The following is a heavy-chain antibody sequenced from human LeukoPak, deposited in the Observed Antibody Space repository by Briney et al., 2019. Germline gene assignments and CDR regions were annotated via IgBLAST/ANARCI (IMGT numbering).Heavy chain of an antibody. V-gene: IGHV4-34*01. J-gene: IGHJ3*02. Sequence: SETLSLTCAVYGGSFSGYYWSWIRQPPGKGLEWIGEINHSGSTNYDPSLTSRVTISVDTSKNQFSLKLSSVTAADTAVYYCARVLEAVAGSGAFDIWGQGTMVTVSS. CDR1: GGSFSGYY. D-gene: IGHD6-19*01. CDR2: INHSGST. CDR3: ARVLEAVAGSGAFDI.